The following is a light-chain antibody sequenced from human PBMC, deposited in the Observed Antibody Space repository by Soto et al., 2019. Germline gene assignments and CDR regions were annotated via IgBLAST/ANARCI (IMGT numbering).Light chain of an antibody. Sequence: IVMTQSPATLSVSPGERATLSCRASQSISSKLAWYQQKPGQAPRLLIFGASKRATGIPDRFSGSGSGTDFTLTISSLQPEDFATYYCQQFNNYPLTFGGGTKVDIK. J-gene: IGKJ4*01. CDR1: QSISSK. V-gene: IGKV3D-15*01. CDR3: QQFNNYPLT. CDR2: GAS.